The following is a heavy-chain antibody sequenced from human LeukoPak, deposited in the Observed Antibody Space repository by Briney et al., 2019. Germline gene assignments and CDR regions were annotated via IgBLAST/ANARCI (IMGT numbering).Heavy chain of an antibody. Sequence: GRSLRLSCAASGFTFSSYSMNWVRQAPGKGLEWVSYISSSSSTIYYADSVKGRFTISRDNAKNSLYLQMNSLRAEDTAVYYCAKDQWWFGESDAFDIWGQGTMVTVSS. CDR1: GFTFSSYS. D-gene: IGHD3-10*01. CDR2: ISSSSSTI. V-gene: IGHV3-48*01. J-gene: IGHJ3*02. CDR3: AKDQWWFGESDAFDI.